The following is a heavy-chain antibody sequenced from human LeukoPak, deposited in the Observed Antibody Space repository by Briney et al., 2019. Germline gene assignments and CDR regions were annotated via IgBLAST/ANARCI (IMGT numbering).Heavy chain of an antibody. D-gene: IGHD2-15*01. CDR3: ARGRYCSGGSCYLVY. Sequence: SETPSLTCTVSGGSISSYYWSWIRQPPGKGLEWIGYIYYSGNTNYNPSLKSRVTISADTSKNQFSLKLNSVTAADTAVYYCARGRYCSGGSCYLVYWGQGTLVTVSS. V-gene: IGHV4-59*01. J-gene: IGHJ4*02. CDR1: GGSISSYY. CDR2: IYYSGNT.